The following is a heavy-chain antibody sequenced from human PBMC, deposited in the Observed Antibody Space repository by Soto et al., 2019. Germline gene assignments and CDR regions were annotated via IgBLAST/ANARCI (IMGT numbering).Heavy chain of an antibody. CDR1: GFPFSSYG. CDR2: IWNDGVST. J-gene: IGHJ4*02. Sequence: GGSLRLSCGTSGFPFSSYGMHWVRQPPGKGLEWVADIWNDGVSTFYADSVKGRFTISRDNSKSTLYLQMNSLRAEDTAVYYSARDQGRVFDYWGPGTLVTVSS. CDR3: ARDQGRVFDY. V-gene: IGHV3-33*01.